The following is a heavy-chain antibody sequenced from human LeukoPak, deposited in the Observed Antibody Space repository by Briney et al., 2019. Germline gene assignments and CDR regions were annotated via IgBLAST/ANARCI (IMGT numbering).Heavy chain of an antibody. CDR3: AKGSSTYSITSYWYFDL. D-gene: IGHD6-13*01. CDR1: GFTFSSYA. J-gene: IGHJ2*01. V-gene: IGHV3-23*01. Sequence: GGSLRLSCAASGFTFSSYAMSWVRQALGKGLEWVSSISATGGSTYYADSVKGRSTISRDNSKNTLYLQMNSLRAEDTAVYYCAKGSSTYSITSYWYFDLWGRGTLVTVSS. CDR2: ISATGGST.